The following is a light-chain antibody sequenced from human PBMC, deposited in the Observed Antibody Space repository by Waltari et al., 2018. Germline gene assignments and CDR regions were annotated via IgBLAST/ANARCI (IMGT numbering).Light chain of an antibody. Sequence: DIVMTQSPDSLAVSLGEWATVNCKSSQSVLYSPNNKNYLAWYQQKPGQPPKLLMYWASTREAGVPDRFSGSGSGTDFTLTISSLQAEDGAVYYCQQYANTPRTFGQGTTVEIK. CDR3: QQYANTPRT. CDR2: WAS. CDR1: QSVLYSPNNKNY. V-gene: IGKV4-1*01. J-gene: IGKJ1*01.